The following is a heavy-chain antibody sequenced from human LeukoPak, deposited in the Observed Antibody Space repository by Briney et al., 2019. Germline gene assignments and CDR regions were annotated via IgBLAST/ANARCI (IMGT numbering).Heavy chain of an antibody. J-gene: IGHJ5*02. Sequence: SETLSLTCTVSGGSISSYYWSWIRQPPGKGLEWIGYMYYSGSTNYNPSLKGRVTISVDMSKNQFSLKVSSVTAADTAVYYCARRVTSNWFDPWGQGTLVTVSS. CDR2: MYYSGST. CDR1: GGSISSYY. CDR3: ARRVTSNWFDP. V-gene: IGHV4-59*08. D-gene: IGHD2-21*02.